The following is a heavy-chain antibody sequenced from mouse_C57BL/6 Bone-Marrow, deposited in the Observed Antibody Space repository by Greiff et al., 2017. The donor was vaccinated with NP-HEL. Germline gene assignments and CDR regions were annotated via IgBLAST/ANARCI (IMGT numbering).Heavy chain of an antibody. V-gene: IGHV8-8*01. D-gene: IGHD2-5*01. CDR3: ARIANYSNGWFAY. CDR2: IWWDDDK. J-gene: IGHJ3*01. Sequence: QVTLKVCGPGILQPSQTLSLTCSFSGFSLSTFGMGVGWIRQPSGKGLELLAPIWWDDDKYYNPALKRRLTISKDTSKNQVFLKIANVDTADTATYYCARIANYSNGWFAYWGQGTLVTVSA. CDR1: GFSLSTFGMG.